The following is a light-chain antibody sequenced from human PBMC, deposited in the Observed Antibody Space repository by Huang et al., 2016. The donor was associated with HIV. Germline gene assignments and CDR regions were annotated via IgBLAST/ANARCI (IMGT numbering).Light chain of an antibody. CDR3: QQLNSYPIT. CDR2: GAS. CDR1: QGVSTY. J-gene: IGKJ5*01. V-gene: IGKV1-9*01. Sequence: IQLTQSPSSVSTSVGDRVTITCRASQGVSTYLAWYQQEPGKAPKLLVYGASTLQSGVPSRFSGSGSWTHFTLTITSLQPEDFATYYCQQLNSYPITFGQGTRLEI.